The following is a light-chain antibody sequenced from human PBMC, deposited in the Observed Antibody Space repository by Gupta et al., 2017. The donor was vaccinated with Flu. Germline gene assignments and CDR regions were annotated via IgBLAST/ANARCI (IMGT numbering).Light chain of an antibody. CDR3: QQYNNWWA. CDR1: QSVSSN. J-gene: IGKJ1*01. V-gene: IGKV3-15*01. CDR2: GAS. Sequence: EIVMTQSPAILSVSPGERATLSCRASQSVSSNLAWYQQKPGQAPRLLIYGASTRATGIPARFSGTGSGTEFTLTISSLQSEDFAVYYCQQYNNWWAFGQGTKVEIK.